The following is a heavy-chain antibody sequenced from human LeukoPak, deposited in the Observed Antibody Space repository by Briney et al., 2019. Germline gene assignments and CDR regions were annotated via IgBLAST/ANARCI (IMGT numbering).Heavy chain of an antibody. CDR3: AKDLGGPNWFDP. V-gene: IGHV3-30*02. CDR2: IRYDGSDK. D-gene: IGHD3-16*01. Sequence: GSLRLSCAASGFSFSDYGMHWVRQAPGKGLEWVAFIRYDGSDKYYADSVKGRFTISRDNSKNTLYLQMNSLRAEDTAVYYCAKDLGGPNWFDPWGQGTLVTVSS. J-gene: IGHJ5*02. CDR1: GFSFSDYG.